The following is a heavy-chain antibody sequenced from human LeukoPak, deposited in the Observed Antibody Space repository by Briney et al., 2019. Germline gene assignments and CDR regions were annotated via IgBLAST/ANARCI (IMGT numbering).Heavy chain of an antibody. CDR2: IRSKAYGGTT. V-gene: IGHV3-49*03. CDR3: TRDFPLIMGIAEGMDV. D-gene: IGHD6-13*01. J-gene: IGHJ6*02. Sequence: PGGSLRLSCTASGFTFGDYAMSWFRQAPGKGLEWVGFIRSKAYGGTTEYAASVKGRFTISRDDSKSIAYLQMNSLKTEDTAVYYCTRDFPLIMGIAEGMDVWGQGTTVTVSS. CDR1: GFTFGDYA.